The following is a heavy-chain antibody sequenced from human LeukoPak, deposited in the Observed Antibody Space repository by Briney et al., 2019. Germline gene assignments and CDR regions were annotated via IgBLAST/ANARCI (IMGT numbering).Heavy chain of an antibody. V-gene: IGHV3-30*18. CDR3: AKDGLTGVNYYYGMDV. D-gene: IGHD7-27*01. J-gene: IGHJ6*04. CDR2: ISYDESYK. Sequence: GRSLRLSCAASGFSFSSCGIHWARQAPGKGLEWVAVISYDESYKYYADSVKGRFTISRDNSKNTLYLQMNSLRAEDTAVYYCAKDGLTGVNYYYGMDVWGKGTTVTVSS. CDR1: GFSFSSCG.